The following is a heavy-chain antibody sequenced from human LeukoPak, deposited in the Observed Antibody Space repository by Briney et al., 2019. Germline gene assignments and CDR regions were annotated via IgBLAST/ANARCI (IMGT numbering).Heavy chain of an antibody. J-gene: IGHJ5*02. V-gene: IGHV1-2*02. Sequence: ASVKVSCKASGYTFTGYYMHWVRQAPGQGLEWMEWINPNSGGTNYAQKFQGRVTMTRDTSISTAYMELSRLRSDDTAVYYCARGSTRYSSSWYSLGNWFDPWGQGTLVTVSS. CDR1: GYTFTGYY. CDR3: ARGSTRYSSSWYSLGNWFDP. CDR2: INPNSGGT. D-gene: IGHD6-13*01.